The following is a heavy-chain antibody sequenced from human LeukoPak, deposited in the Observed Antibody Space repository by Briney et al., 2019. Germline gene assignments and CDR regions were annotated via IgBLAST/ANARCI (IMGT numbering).Heavy chain of an antibody. J-gene: IGHJ4*02. Sequence: GGSLRLSCAASGVTFSGSALHWVRQASGEGLEWVGRIRSTANGYATAYAASVKGRFTISRDDSKKTAYLQMDSLKTEDTAVYYCTGNYYGSGSYADFDYWGQGTLVTVSS. CDR2: IRSTANGYAT. CDR1: GVTFSGSA. D-gene: IGHD3-10*01. CDR3: TGNYYGSGSYADFDY. V-gene: IGHV3-73*01.